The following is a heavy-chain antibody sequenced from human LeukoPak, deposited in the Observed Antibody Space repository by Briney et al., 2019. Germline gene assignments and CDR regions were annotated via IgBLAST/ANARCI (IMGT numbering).Heavy chain of an antibody. D-gene: IGHD5-18*01. CDR3: ARCGYSYGHLDY. CDR2: ISDSGSTI. Sequence: GGSLRLSCAASGFTFRSYEMNWVRQAPGKGLEWVSSISDSGSTIFYADSVKSRFTISRDNAKNSLYLQMNNLRAEDTAIYYCARCGYSYGHLDYWGQGTPVTVSS. CDR1: GFTFRSYE. J-gene: IGHJ4*02. V-gene: IGHV3-48*03.